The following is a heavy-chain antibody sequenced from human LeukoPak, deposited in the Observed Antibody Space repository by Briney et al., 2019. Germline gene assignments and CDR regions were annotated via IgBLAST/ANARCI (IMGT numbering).Heavy chain of an antibody. CDR3: ARSGRYTFDY. D-gene: IGHD1-26*01. CDR2: TYYRSKWRD. V-gene: IGHV6-1*01. J-gene: IGHJ4*02. Sequence: SQTLSLTCDISGDSVSSNSAVWNGIRQSPSRGLEWLGKTYYRSKWRDDSAVSVRGRVTITPDTSKNQFSLQLSSVTPEDTAVYYCARSGRYTFDYWGQGILVTVSS. CDR1: GDSVSSNSAV.